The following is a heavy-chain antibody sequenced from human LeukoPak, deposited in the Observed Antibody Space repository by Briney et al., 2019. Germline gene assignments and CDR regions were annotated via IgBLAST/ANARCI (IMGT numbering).Heavy chain of an antibody. CDR2: ISYDGSNK. CDR1: GFTFSSYA. CDR3: AGTEYYDFWSGYMAY. Sequence: GGSLRLSCAASGFTFSSYAMHWVRQAPGKGLEWVAVISYDGSNKYYADSVKGRFTISRDNSKNTLYLQMNSLRAEDTAVYYCAGTEYYDFWSGYMAYWGQGTLVTVSS. D-gene: IGHD3-3*01. J-gene: IGHJ4*02. V-gene: IGHV3-30-3*01.